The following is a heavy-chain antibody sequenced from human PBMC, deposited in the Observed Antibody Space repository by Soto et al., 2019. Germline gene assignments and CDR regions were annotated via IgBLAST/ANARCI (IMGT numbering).Heavy chain of an antibody. CDR2: IYHSGST. CDR3: ARVQIDFYDSSGFSPWFDP. V-gene: IGHV4-30-2*01. J-gene: IGHJ5*01. CDR1: GGSISSGDYS. D-gene: IGHD3-22*01. Sequence: SETLSLTCAVSGGSISSGDYSWSWIRQPPGKGLEWIGYIYHSGSTYYNPSLKSRVTILVDRSKNQFSLNLSSVTAADTAVYYCARVQIDFYDSSGFSPWFDPWGQGTLVTVSS.